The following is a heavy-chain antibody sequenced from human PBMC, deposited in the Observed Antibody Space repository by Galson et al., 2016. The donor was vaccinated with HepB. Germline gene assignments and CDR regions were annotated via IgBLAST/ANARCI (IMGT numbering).Heavy chain of an antibody. CDR3: ARDIVFMVFSADYYYYGMDV. D-gene: IGHD2-8*01. V-gene: IGHV1-18*01. CDR1: GYSFTSYG. CDR2: ISGYNGNT. J-gene: IGHJ6*02. Sequence: SGYSFTSYGISWVRLAPGHGLEWMGWISGYNGNTIYERKLQGRVTLTTNTSTSMASMALGSLRSDDTAVYYCARDIVFMVFSADYYYYGMDVWGQGTTVTVSS.